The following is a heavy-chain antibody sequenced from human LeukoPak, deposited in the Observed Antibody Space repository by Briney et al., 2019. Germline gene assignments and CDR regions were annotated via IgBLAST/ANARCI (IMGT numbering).Heavy chain of an antibody. CDR3: ARDSDIAVADLDY. J-gene: IGHJ4*02. Sequence: ASVKVSCKASGYTFTVYYMHWVRQAPGQGLEWMGWINPNSGGTNYAQKFQGRVTMTRDTSISTAYMELSRLRSDDTAVYYCARDSDIAVADLDYWGQGTLVTVSS. CDR2: INPNSGGT. V-gene: IGHV1-2*02. CDR1: GYTFTVYY. D-gene: IGHD6-19*01.